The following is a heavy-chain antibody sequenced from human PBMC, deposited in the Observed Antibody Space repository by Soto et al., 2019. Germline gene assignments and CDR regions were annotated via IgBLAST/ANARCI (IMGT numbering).Heavy chain of an antibody. D-gene: IGHD2-21*01. Sequence: QVQLQESGPGLVKPSETLSLTCTVSGGSISSYYWSWIRQPPGKGLEWIGYIYYSGSTNYNPSLKSRSTIPVYTSKHPFSLTLSSVPAADTAVYYCARHDYSWGQGTLVTVSS. V-gene: IGHV4-59*08. CDR3: ARHDYS. CDR1: GGSISSYY. J-gene: IGHJ4*02. CDR2: IYYSGST.